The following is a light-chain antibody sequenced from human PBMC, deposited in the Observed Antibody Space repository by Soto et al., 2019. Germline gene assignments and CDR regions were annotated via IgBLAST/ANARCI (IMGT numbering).Light chain of an antibody. CDR2: DAS. CDR1: QSVSSY. Sequence: DIVLTQSPATLSLSPGERATLSCRASQSVSSYLAWYQQKPGQAPRLLIYDASSRAAGIPARFSGSGSGTDFTLTITSLEPEDFAVYYCQQRSNWPSTFGGGTKEEI. CDR3: QQRSNWPST. J-gene: IGKJ4*01. V-gene: IGKV3-11*01.